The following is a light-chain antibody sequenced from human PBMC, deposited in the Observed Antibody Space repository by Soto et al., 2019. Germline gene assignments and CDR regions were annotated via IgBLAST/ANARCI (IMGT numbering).Light chain of an antibody. CDR2: QDS. Sequence: SYELTQPPSVSVSPGQTASITCSGDKLGDKYACWYQQKPGQSPVLVIYQDSKRPSGIPERFSGSNSGNTATLTISGTQAMDEADNYCQAWDSSTVVFDGGTKVTVL. CDR1: KLGDKY. CDR3: QAWDSSTVV. J-gene: IGLJ2*01. V-gene: IGLV3-1*01.